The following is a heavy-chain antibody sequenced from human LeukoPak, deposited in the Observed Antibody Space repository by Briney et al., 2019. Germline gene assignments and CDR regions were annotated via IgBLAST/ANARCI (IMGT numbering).Heavy chain of an antibody. CDR1: GGSISSGDYY. V-gene: IGHV4-30-4*01. Sequence: SETLSLTCTVSGGSISSGDYYWSWIRQPPGKGLEWIGYIYYSGSTYYNPSLKSRVTISVDTSKNQFSLKLSSVTAADTAVYYCASHSGYDTYNWFDPWGQGTLVTVSS. CDR2: IYYSGST. J-gene: IGHJ5*02. CDR3: ASHSGYDTYNWFDP. D-gene: IGHD5-12*01.